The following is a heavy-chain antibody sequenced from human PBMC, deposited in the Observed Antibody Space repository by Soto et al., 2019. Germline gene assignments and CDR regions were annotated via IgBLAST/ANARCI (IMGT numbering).Heavy chain of an antibody. CDR1: GGSISSGDYY. CDR2: IYYSGST. D-gene: IGHD3-16*02. CDR3: ARAISYDYVWGSYRSGEDY. V-gene: IGHV4-30-4*01. Sequence: QVQLQESGPGLVKPSQTLSLTCTVSGGSISSGDYYWSWIRQPPGKGLEWIGYIYYSGSTYYNPSLKSRVTISVDTSKNQFSLKLSFVTAADTAVYYCARAISYDYVWGSYRSGEDYWGQGTLVTVSS. J-gene: IGHJ4*02.